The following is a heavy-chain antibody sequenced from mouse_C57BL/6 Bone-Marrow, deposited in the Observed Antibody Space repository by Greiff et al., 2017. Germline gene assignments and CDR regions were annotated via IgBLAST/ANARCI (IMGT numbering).Heavy chain of an antibody. Sequence: QVTLKESGPGILQPSQTLSLTCSFSGFSLSTFGMGVGWIRQPSGKGLEWLAHIWWDDDKYYNPALKSRLTISKDTSKNQLFLKIANVDTADTATYYCARSDYYGSPWFAYWGQGTLVTVSA. CDR3: ARSDYYGSPWFAY. V-gene: IGHV8-8*01. D-gene: IGHD1-1*01. CDR1: GFSLSTFGMG. CDR2: IWWDDDK. J-gene: IGHJ3*01.